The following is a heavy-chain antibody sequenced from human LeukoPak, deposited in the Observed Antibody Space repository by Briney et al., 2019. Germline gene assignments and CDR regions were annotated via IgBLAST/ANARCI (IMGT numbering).Heavy chain of an antibody. CDR1: GYTFTSYG. CDR3: ARGRGYCSSTSCYIFDY. D-gene: IGHD2-2*01. CDR2: IIPIFGTA. V-gene: IGHV1-69*13. J-gene: IGHJ4*02. Sequence: SVKVSCKASGYTFTSYGINWLRQAPGQGLEWMGGIIPIFGTANYAQKFQGRVTITADESTSTAYMGLSSLRSEDTAVYYCARGRGYCSSTSCYIFDYWGQGTLVTVSS.